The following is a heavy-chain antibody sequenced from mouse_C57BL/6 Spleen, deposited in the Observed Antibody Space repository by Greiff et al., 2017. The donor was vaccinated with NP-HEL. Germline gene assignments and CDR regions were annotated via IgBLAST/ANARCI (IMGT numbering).Heavy chain of an antibody. D-gene: IGHD2-1*01. J-gene: IGHJ2*01. CDR3: ARQVGNSYYFDY. Sequence: EVKLMESGGDLVKPGGSLKLSCAASGFTFSSYGMSWVRQTPDKRLEWVATISSGGSYTYYPDSVKGRFTISRDNAKNTLYLQMSSLKSEDTAMYYCARQVGNSYYFDYWGQGTTLTVSS. V-gene: IGHV5-6*01. CDR1: GFTFSSYG. CDR2: ISSGGSYT.